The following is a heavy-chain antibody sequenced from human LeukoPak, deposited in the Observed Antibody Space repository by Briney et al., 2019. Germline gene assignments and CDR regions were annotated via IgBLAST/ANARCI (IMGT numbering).Heavy chain of an antibody. D-gene: IGHD2-21*01. CDR2: IRGGDDVT. CDR1: GFSFAKYI. CDR3: ANWGGTSSIANIWYGPLDH. V-gene: IGHV3-23*01. J-gene: IGHJ4*02. Sequence: TGGSLRLSCTASGFSFAKYIMTWVRHGPGKGPEWVSSIRGGDDVTFYADSVKGRFTTTRDDSRSTLYLEINSLRADDTGVYYCANWGGTSSIANIWYGPLDHWGQGSHVAVSS.